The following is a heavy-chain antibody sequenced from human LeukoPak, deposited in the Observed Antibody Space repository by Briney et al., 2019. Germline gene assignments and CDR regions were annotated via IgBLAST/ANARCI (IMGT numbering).Heavy chain of an antibody. D-gene: IGHD2-15*01. CDR2: ISAYNGNT. J-gene: IGHJ5*02. Sequence: APVKVSCKASGYTFTSYGISWVRQAPGQGLEWMGWISAYNGNTNYAQKLQGRVTMTTDTSTSTAYMELRSLRSDDTAVYYCARDRWYCSGGSCSWFDPWGQGTLVTVSS. CDR1: GYTFTSYG. V-gene: IGHV1-18*01. CDR3: ARDRWYCSGGSCSWFDP.